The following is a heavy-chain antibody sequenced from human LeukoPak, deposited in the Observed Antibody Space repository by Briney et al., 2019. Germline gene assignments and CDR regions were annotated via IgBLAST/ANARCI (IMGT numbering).Heavy chain of an antibody. V-gene: IGHV4-39*01. CDR1: RVSIGSGSYF. Sequence: SGTLSLTCTVSRVSIGSGSYFWGWIRQPPGKGLEWIGTIFYSGSTYYNPSLKSRVTMSVDTSKNQFSLKLTSVTAADTAVYYCARHAAYYYEDYWGQGILVTVSS. CDR3: ARHAAYYYEDY. J-gene: IGHJ4*02. CDR2: IFYSGST. D-gene: IGHD3-22*01.